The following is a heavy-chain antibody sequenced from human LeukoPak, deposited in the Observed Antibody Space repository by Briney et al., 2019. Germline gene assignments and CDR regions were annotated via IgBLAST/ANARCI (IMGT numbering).Heavy chain of an antibody. Sequence: GGSLRLSCAASGFTLSSYWMHWVRQAPEKGLVSVAHMNSDGSSTNYADSVKGRFTISRDNAKNMLYLQMNSLRADDMGVYYCARVRGESPRWFDPWGQGTLVTVSS. D-gene: IGHD3-10*01. V-gene: IGHV3-74*01. CDR2: MNSDGSST. CDR3: ARVRGESPRWFDP. J-gene: IGHJ5*02. CDR1: GFTLSSYW.